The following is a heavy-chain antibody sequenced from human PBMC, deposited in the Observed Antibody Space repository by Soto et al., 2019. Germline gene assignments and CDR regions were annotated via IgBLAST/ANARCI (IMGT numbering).Heavy chain of an antibody. CDR3: ARGGDTAMVSIGWFDP. CDR1: GGSISSGDYY. J-gene: IGHJ5*02. CDR2: IYYSGST. D-gene: IGHD5-18*01. V-gene: IGHV4-30-4*01. Sequence: QVQLQESGPGLVKPSQTLSLTCTVSGGSISSGDYYWSWIRQPPGKGLEWIRYIYYSGSTYYNPSLKSRVTISVDTYKNQFSLKLSSVTAADTAVYYCARGGDTAMVSIGWFDPWGQGTLVTVSS.